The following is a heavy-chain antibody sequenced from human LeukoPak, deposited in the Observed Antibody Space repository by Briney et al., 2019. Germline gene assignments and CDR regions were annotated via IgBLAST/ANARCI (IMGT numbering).Heavy chain of an antibody. D-gene: IGHD6-19*01. CDR1: GFTFDDYT. CDR2: ISWDGGST. J-gene: IGHJ3*02. CDR3: ARPYSSGTDAFDI. Sequence: GGSLRLSCAASGFTFDDYTMHWVRQAPGKGLEWVSLISWDGGSTYYADSVKGRFTISRDNSKNSLYLQMNSLRTEDTAVYYCARPYSSGTDAFDIWGQGTMVTVSS. V-gene: IGHV3-43*01.